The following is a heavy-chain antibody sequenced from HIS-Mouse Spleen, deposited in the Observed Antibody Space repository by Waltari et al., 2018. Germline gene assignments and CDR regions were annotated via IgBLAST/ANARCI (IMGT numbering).Heavy chain of an antibody. V-gene: IGHV4-39*07. D-gene: IGHD6-13*01. J-gene: IGHJ2*01. CDR3: AREIPYSSSWYDWYFDL. CDR1: GGSISSSSYY. Sequence: QLQLQESGPGLVKPSETLSLTCTVSGGSISSSSYYWGWIRQPPGKGLEWIGSIYYSGRTYYNPTVKSRVTRSVDTSKNQFSLKLSSVSAADTAVYYCAREIPYSSSWYDWYFDLWGRGTLVTVSS. CDR2: IYYSGRT.